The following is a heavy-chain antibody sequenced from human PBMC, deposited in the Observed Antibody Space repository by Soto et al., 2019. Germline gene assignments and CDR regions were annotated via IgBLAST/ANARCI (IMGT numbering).Heavy chain of an antibody. D-gene: IGHD6-13*01. CDR1: GFTFSSYS. V-gene: IGHV3-21*01. J-gene: IGHJ5*02. Sequence: EVQLVESGGGLVKPGGSLRLSCAASGFTFSSYSMNWVRQAPGKGLEWVSSISSSSSYIYYADSVKGRFTISRDNAKNSLYLQMNSLRAEDTAVYYCAGGLGGAPYSSRTSGWFDPWGQGTLVTVSS. CDR3: AGGLGGAPYSSRTSGWFDP. CDR2: ISSSSSYI.